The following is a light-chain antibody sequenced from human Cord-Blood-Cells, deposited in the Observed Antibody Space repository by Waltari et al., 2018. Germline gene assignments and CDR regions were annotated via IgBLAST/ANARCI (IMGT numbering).Light chain of an antibody. CDR1: SSNIGSNY. V-gene: IGLV1-47*01. CDR2: RNK. J-gene: IGLJ3*02. CDR3: AAWDDSLSGRV. Sequence: QSVLTQPPSASGTPGQRVTISCSGSSSNIGSNYVYWYQQLPGTAPKLLIYRNKQRPSGVPDRFSGSKSGPSASLAISGLRSEDEADYYCAAWDDSLSGRVFGGGTKLTVL.